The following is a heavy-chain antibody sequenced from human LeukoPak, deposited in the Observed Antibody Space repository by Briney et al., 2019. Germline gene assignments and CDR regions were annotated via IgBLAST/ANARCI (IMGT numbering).Heavy chain of an antibody. V-gene: IGHV3-7*01. CDR1: GFTVSSNS. D-gene: IGHD2-15*01. CDR2: IKQDSSEK. CDR3: VQGWRDN. J-gene: IGHJ4*02. Sequence: GGSLRLSCTVSGFTVSSNSMSWVRQAPGKGLEWVANIKQDSSEKYYVDSVKGRFTISRDNAKNSLYLQLNTLRPEDTAVYYCVQGWRDNWGQGTLVTVSS.